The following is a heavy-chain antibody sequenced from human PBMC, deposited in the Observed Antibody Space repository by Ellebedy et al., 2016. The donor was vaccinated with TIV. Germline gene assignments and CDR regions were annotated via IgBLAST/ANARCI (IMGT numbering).Heavy chain of an antibody. Sequence: PGGSLRLSCAVSGFTFSSYAMSWVRQAPGKGLEWVSAISGSGGSTYYADSVKGRFTISRDNSKNMLYLQMKSLRAEDTAVYYCAKGRYSTGWYDGMDVWGQGTTVTVSS. CDR2: ISGSGGST. CDR1: GFTFSSYA. D-gene: IGHD6-19*01. CDR3: AKGRYSTGWYDGMDV. V-gene: IGHV3-23*01. J-gene: IGHJ6*02.